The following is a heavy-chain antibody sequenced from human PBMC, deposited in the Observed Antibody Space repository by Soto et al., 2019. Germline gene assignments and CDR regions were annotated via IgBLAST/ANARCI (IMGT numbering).Heavy chain of an antibody. CDR1: GGSFSGYY. Sequence: SQTLSLTCAVYGGSFSGYYWSWIRQPPGKGLEWIGEINHSGSTNYNPSLKSRVTISVDTSKNQFSLKLSSVTAADTAVYYCARAPGSSPSFDYWGQGTLVTVSS. D-gene: IGHD6-6*01. CDR3: ARAPGSSPSFDY. V-gene: IGHV4-34*01. CDR2: INHSGST. J-gene: IGHJ4*02.